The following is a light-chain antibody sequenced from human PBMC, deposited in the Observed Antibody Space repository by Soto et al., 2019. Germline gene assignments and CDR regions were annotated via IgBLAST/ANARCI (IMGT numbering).Light chain of an antibody. J-gene: IGLJ1*01. V-gene: IGLV2-14*01. CDR1: SSDVGAHNF. Sequence: QSVLTQPASVSGSPGQSIAISCTGSSSDVGAHNFVSWYQQHPGKAPKLIIYDANNRPSGVSNRFSGSKSGDTASLTISGLQAEDEADYYRCSFTITKTYVFGTGTKVTVL. CDR2: DAN. CDR3: CSFTITKTYV.